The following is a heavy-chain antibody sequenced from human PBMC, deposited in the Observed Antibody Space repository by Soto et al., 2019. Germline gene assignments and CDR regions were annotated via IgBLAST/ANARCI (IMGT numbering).Heavy chain of an antibody. CDR3: ARARPTSGPAYALDI. V-gene: IGHV3-48*04. CDR1: GFTFSGYS. Sequence: EVQLVESGGGLVQPGGSLRLSCAVSGFTFSGYSFNWVRQAPGRGLEWVSFIGSTGSVTHYADSVMGRFTISRDNARNSPYLQMDSLRADVTAVYRCARARPTSGPAYALDIWGQGTVVTVSS. D-gene: IGHD2-2*01. CDR2: IGSTGSVT. J-gene: IGHJ3*02.